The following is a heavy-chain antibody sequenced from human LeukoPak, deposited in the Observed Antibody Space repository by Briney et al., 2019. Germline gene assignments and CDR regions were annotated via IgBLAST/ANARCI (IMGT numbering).Heavy chain of an antibody. D-gene: IGHD4-17*01. CDR2: ISSHGGST. Sequence: PGGSLRLSCLVSGFTFSRYTMHWVRQAPGKGLEYVSAISSHGGSTYYADSVKGRFTISRDNSTNTLYLRMSSLRAEDTAVYYCAKEHYGDYVLPSMDVWGQGTTVTVSS. CDR1: GFTFSRYT. CDR3: AKEHYGDYVLPSMDV. V-gene: IGHV3-64D*06. J-gene: IGHJ6*02.